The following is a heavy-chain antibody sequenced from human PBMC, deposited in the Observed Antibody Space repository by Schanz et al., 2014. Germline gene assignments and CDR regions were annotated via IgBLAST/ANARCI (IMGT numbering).Heavy chain of an antibody. J-gene: IGHJ6*02. CDR3: AKELNRRGGQTNFYYYYGMDV. Sequence: NLVESGGGVVQPGRSLTLSCAVSTSLFSRSVIHWVRQAPGKGLEWLALIYYNGTNKYYADSVKGRFTISRDNSQNTLYLQMNTLRTEDTAVYYCAKELNRRGGQTNFYYYYGMDVWGQGTTVTVSS. CDR2: IYYNGTNK. D-gene: IGHD5-12*01. CDR1: TSLFSRSV. V-gene: IGHV3-30*18.